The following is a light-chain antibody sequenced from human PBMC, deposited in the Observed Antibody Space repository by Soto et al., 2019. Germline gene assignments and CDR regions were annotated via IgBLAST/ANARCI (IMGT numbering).Light chain of an antibody. CDR3: LQYNSYSYT. V-gene: IGKV1-5*03. Sequence: DIQMTQSPSTLSASVGDRVTITCRASQSISSWLAWYQQKPGKAPKLMIYKASSLESGVPSRFSGSGSGTEFTLTISNLQPDDFATYYCLQYNSYSYTFGQGTRLEIK. CDR2: KAS. CDR1: QSISSW. J-gene: IGKJ5*01.